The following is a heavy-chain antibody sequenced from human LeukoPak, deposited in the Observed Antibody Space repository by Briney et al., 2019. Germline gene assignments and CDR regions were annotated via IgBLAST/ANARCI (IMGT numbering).Heavy chain of an antibody. CDR3: ARDLSYYYDSSGYPNKFDY. D-gene: IGHD3-22*01. CDR2: IIPIFGTA. CDR1: GGTFSSYA. J-gene: IGHJ4*02. V-gene: IGHV1-69*05. Sequence: ASVKVSCKASGGTFSSYAISWVRQAPGQGLEWMGGIIPIFGTANYAQKLQGRVTMTTDTSTSTAYMELRSLRSDDTAAYYCARDLSYYYDSSGYPNKFDYWGQGTLVTVSS.